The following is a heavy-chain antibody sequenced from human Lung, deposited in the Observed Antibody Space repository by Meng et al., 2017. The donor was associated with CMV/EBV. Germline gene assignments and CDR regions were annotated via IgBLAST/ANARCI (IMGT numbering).Heavy chain of an antibody. V-gene: IGHV3-20*03. CDR2: IRWNGETT. CDR3: ARAVGPTIVDALDI. Sequence: GGSLRLXXAASGFTFDDYGMNWVRQAPGKGLEWVPGIRWNGETTAYTDSVRGRFTVSRDNAKKSLHLQMNSLRAEDTALYYCARAVGPTIVDALDIWGQGXLVTVSS. CDR1: GFTFDDYG. D-gene: IGHD1-26*01. J-gene: IGHJ3*02.